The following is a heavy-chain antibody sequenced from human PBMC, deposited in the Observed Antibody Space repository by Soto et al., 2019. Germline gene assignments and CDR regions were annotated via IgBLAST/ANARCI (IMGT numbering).Heavy chain of an antibody. V-gene: IGHV4-34*01. Sequence: SETLSLTCAVYGGSFRGYYWTWIRQPPGTGLEWIGEINHSGSTNYNPSLKSRVTISVHTSKNQISLNLTSVTATDTALYYCARKVTRPIDAFDIWGQGTKVT. CDR1: GGSFRGYY. CDR2: INHSGST. CDR3: ARKVTRPIDAFDI. J-gene: IGHJ3*02. D-gene: IGHD2-21*02.